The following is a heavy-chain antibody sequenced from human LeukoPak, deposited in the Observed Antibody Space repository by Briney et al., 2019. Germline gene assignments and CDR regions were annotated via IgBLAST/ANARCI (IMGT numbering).Heavy chain of an antibody. Sequence: PGGSLRLSCAAAGFRFSNYWMTWVRQAPEKGLEWLARIKTDGSETYYVDSVKGRFTISRDNAKSSLYLQTNSLRVEDTAVYHCVRFGPDHDMGLWGQGTTVTVS. V-gene: IGHV3-7*01. CDR1: GFRFSNYW. CDR2: IKTDGSET. CDR3: VRFGPDHDMGL. D-gene: IGHD3-16*01. J-gene: IGHJ6*02.